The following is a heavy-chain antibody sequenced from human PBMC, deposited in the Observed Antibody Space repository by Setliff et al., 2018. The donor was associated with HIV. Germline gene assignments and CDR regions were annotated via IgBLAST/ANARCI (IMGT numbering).Heavy chain of an antibody. D-gene: IGHD3-10*01. J-gene: IGHJ6*03. V-gene: IGHV3-49*04. CDR3: TRDGVIKYYYYYYYMDV. CDR2: IRSTPYGGTT. CDR1: GFSFNKAW. Sequence: GGSLRLSCALSGFSFNKAWMSWVRQAPGKGLEWVAFIRSTPYGGTTEYAASVKGRFTISRDDSKGIAYLQMNSLKTEDTAVYYCTRDGVIKYYYYYYYMDVWGKGTTVTVSS.